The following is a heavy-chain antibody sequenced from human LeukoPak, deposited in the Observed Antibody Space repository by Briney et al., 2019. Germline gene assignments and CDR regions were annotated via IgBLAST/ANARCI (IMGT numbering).Heavy chain of an antibody. CDR3: ARLYCSSTSCRGLGFDP. CDR2: IYTSGST. J-gene: IGHJ5*02. CDR1: GGSISSYY. Sequence: SETLSLTCTVSGGSISSYYWSWIRQPPGKGLEWIGYIYTSGSTNYNHSLKSRVTISVDTSKDQFSLKLSSVTAADTAVYYCARLYCSSTSCRGLGFDPWGQGTLVTVSS. D-gene: IGHD2-2*01. V-gene: IGHV4-4*09.